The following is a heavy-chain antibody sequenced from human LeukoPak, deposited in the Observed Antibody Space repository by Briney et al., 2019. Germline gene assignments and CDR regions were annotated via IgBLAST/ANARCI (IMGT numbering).Heavy chain of an antibody. Sequence: PGGSLRLSCAASGFTFSSHSMNWVRQAPGKGLEWVSSISSSSSYIYYADSVKGRFTISRDNAKNSLYLQMNSLRAEDTAVYYCARVRAAAGIDAFDIWGQGTMVTVFS. CDR3: ARVRAAAGIDAFDI. V-gene: IGHV3-21*01. CDR1: GFTFSSHS. D-gene: IGHD6-13*01. CDR2: ISSSSSYI. J-gene: IGHJ3*02.